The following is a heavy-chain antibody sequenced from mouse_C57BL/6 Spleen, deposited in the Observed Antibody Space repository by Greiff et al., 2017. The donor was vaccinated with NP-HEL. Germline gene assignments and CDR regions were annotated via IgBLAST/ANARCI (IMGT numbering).Heavy chain of an antibody. D-gene: IGHD3-2*02. Sequence: VQLQQSGPELVKPGASVKISCKASGYTFTDYYMNWVKQSHGKSLEWIGDINPNNGGTSYNQKFKGKATLTVDKSSSTAYMELRSLTSEDSAVYYCARSVDSSGSFAYWGQGTLVTVSA. J-gene: IGHJ3*01. CDR1: GYTFTDYY. CDR2: INPNNGGT. CDR3: ARSVDSSGSFAY. V-gene: IGHV1-26*01.